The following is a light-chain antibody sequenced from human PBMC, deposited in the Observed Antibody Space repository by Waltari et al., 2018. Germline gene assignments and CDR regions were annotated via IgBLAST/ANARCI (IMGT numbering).Light chain of an antibody. V-gene: IGLV1-40*01. CDR1: SSNIGAGYG. Sequence: QSALTQPPSVSGAPGQRVTLSCTGSSSNIGAGYGGHWFQQIPGTAPKVLISGDNIRPSGVPDRFSASKSGTSASLAITGVQPEDEAVYFCQSHDSSLRWVFGGGTKLTVL. CDR2: GDN. CDR3: QSHDSSLRWV. J-gene: IGLJ2*01.